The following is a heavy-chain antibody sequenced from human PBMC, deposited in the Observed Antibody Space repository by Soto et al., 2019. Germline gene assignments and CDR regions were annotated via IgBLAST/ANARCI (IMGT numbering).Heavy chain of an antibody. V-gene: IGHV3-23*01. CDR3: AKDIGNSGYDYLDY. Sequence: EVQLLESGGGLVQPGGSLRLSCAASGFTFSSYAMSWVRQAPGTPLEWVSAISGSGGSTYYADSVKGRFTISRDNSKNTLYLQMNSLRAEDTAVYYCAKDIGNSGYDYLDYWGQGTLVTVSS. CDR1: GFTFSSYA. D-gene: IGHD5-12*01. CDR2: ISGSGGST. J-gene: IGHJ4*02.